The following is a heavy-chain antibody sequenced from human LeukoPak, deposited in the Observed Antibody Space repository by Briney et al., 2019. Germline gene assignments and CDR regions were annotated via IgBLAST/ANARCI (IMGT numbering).Heavy chain of an antibody. CDR1: GYTSSSYA. V-gene: IGHV3-23*01. CDR3: AKDWRGSYSAFDI. Sequence: PGGSLRLSCAASGYTSSSYAMSWVRQAPGKGREWVSAINGSGGSTYYAHPVKGRFTISRENSKNTLYLEMNSLRAEDTAVYYCAKDWRGSYSAFDIWGQGTMVTVSS. J-gene: IGHJ3*02. CDR2: INGSGGST. D-gene: IGHD1-26*01.